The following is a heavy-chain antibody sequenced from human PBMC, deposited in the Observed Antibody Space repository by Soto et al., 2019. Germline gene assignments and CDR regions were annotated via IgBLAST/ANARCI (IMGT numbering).Heavy chain of an antibody. V-gene: IGHV5-51*01. Sequence: GESLKSACKASGYRFTSYWIGCVRQMPGKGLEWMGIIYPGDSDTRYSPSFQGQVTISADESISTAYMEWSSLRASDTAMYYCARLQPYYCGGDCLGAFDIWGQGTMVTVS. CDR3: ARLQPYYCGGDCLGAFDI. CDR2: IYPGDSDT. CDR1: GYRFTSYW. D-gene: IGHD2-21*02. J-gene: IGHJ3*02.